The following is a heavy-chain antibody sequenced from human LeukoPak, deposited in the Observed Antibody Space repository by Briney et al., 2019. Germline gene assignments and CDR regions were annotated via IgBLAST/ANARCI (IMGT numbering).Heavy chain of an antibody. J-gene: IGHJ6*02. CDR1: GGSISTFY. CDR3: AREDAQTTVPEGLDV. Sequence: SETLSLTCTVSGGSISTFYWSWLRQPPGKGLEWIGYIYYSGSTNYNPSPKSRVTISVEPSKNQFSLRLSSVTAADTAVYYCAREDAQTTVPEGLDVWGQGTTVTVSS. CDR2: IYYSGST. D-gene: IGHD4-17*01. V-gene: IGHV4-59*01.